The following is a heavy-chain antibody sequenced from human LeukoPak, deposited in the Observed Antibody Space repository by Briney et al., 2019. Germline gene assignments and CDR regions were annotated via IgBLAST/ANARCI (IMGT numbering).Heavy chain of an antibody. Sequence: GESLKISCKGSGYSFTSYWIGWVRQKPGKGLEWMGIIYPGDSDTRYSPSFQGQVTISADKSISTAYLQWSSLKASDTAMYYCARSALGPASDYYYMDVWGKGTTVTVSS. CDR2: IYPGDSDT. CDR1: GYSFTSYW. V-gene: IGHV5-51*01. CDR3: ARSALGPASDYYYMDV. J-gene: IGHJ6*03. D-gene: IGHD1-14*01.